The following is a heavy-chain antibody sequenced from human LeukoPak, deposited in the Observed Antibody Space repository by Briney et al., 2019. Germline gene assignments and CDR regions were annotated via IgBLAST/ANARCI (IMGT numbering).Heavy chain of an antibody. Sequence: ASVKVSCKASGYTLTDHYIHWVRQAPGQGLEWMGWLNPKTGGTNYAQTFQGRVTMTRDTSISTAYMELSRLTSDDTAVYYCARVTANHGSWFDPWGQGTLVTVSS. V-gene: IGHV1-2*02. CDR2: LNPKTGGT. D-gene: IGHD2-21*02. J-gene: IGHJ5*02. CDR3: ARVTANHGSWFDP. CDR1: GYTLTDHY.